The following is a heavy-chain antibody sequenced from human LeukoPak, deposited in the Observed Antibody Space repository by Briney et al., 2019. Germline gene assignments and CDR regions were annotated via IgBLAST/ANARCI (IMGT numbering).Heavy chain of an antibody. CDR3: AKGYGSGSYYPGHIDY. CDR2: ISGSGGST. V-gene: IGHV3-23*01. D-gene: IGHD3-10*01. J-gene: IGHJ4*02. CDR1: GFTFISYA. Sequence: HPGRTLRFSCTASGFTFISYAMSWVRQTPGKGLEWVSAISGSGGSTYYADSVKGRFTISRDNSKNTLYLQMNSLRAEDTAVYYCAKGYGSGSYYPGHIDYWGQGTLVTVSS.